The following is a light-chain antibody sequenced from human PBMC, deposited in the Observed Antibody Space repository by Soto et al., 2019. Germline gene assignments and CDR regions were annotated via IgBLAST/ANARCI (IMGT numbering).Light chain of an antibody. CDR1: QSVNSN. CDR3: QQHGQWPIT. V-gene: IGKV3D-15*01. CDR2: GIS. Sequence: EIVMTQSPATLSVSPGERATLSCRASQSVNSNYLAWHQQKPGQAPRLLIYGISKRATDIPDRFSGSGSGTEFTPTISSLQPEDFATYYCQQHGQWPITFGQGTRMEIK. J-gene: IGKJ5*01.